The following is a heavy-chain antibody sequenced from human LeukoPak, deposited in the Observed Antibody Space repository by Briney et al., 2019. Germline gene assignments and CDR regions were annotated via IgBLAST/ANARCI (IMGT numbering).Heavy chain of an antibody. CDR1: GGSFSGYY. V-gene: IGHV4-34*01. J-gene: IGHJ6*03. Sequence: PSETLSLTCAVYGGSFSGYYWSWIRQPPGKGLEWIGEINHSGSTNYSPSLKSRVTISVDTSKNQFSLKLNSVTAADTAVYYCARVGVPAARRYYYYMDVWGKGTTVTVSS. CDR2: INHSGST. CDR3: ARVGVPAARRYYYYMDV. D-gene: IGHD2-2*01.